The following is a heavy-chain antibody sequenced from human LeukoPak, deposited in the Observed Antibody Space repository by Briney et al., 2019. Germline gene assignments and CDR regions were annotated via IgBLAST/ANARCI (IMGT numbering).Heavy chain of an antibody. CDR2: INHSGST. CDR1: GGSFSGYY. Sequence: PSETLSLTCAVYGGSFSGYYWSWIRQPPGKGLEWIGEINHSGSTNYNPSLKSRVTISVDTSKNQFSLKLSSVTAADTAVHYCARWVRGSRTYSYYYYMDVWGKGTTVTVSS. V-gene: IGHV4-34*01. D-gene: IGHD6-13*01. J-gene: IGHJ6*03. CDR3: ARWVRGSRTYSYYYYMDV.